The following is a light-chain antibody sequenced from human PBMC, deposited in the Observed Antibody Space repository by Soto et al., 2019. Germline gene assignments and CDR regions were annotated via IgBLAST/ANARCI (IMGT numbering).Light chain of an antibody. J-gene: IGLJ1*01. CDR2: GVA. CDR3: CSYAHGGIYV. V-gene: IGLV2-14*01. Sequence: QSFPTQPASVSGPPGQSITIACTGTGGDIGFSNYVSWYQQHPGKAPKLLIYGVANRPSGVSARFSGSKSGSTASLTISGLQAEDEADYYCCSYAHGGIYVCVTGTKVTV. CDR1: GGDIGFSNY.